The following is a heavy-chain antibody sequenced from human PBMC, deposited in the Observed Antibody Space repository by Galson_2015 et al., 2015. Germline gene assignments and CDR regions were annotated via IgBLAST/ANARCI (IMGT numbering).Heavy chain of an antibody. CDR3: AREQIAVVVPAARGEPNWFDP. J-gene: IGHJ5*02. D-gene: IGHD2-2*01. CDR2: ISYDGSNK. CDR1: GFTFSSYA. V-gene: IGHV3-30-3*01. Sequence: SLRLSCAASGFTFSSYAMHWVRQAPGKGLEWVAVISYDGSNKYYADSVKGRFTISRDNSKNTLYLQMNSLRAEDTAVYYCAREQIAVVVPAARGEPNWFDPWGQGTLVTVSS.